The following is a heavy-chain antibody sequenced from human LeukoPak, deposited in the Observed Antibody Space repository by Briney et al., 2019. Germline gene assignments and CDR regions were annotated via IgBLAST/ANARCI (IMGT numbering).Heavy chain of an antibody. V-gene: IGHV3-53*01. D-gene: IGHD6-13*01. CDR2: IYSGADT. Sequence: GGSLRLSCAASGFTFSSNYMSWVRQAPGKGLEWVSVIYSGADTYYADSVKGRFTISRDNSKNTLYLQMNSLRVEDTAVYYCARGAAGGSGGIDYWGLGTLVTVSS. CDR1: GFTFSSNY. J-gene: IGHJ4*02. CDR3: ARGAAGGSGGIDY.